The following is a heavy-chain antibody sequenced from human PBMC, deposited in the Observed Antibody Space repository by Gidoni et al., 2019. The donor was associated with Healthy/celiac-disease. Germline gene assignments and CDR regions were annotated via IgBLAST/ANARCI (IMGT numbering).Heavy chain of an antibody. Sequence: QVQLVQSGAEVKKPGASVKVSCQASGSTFTSYYMHLVRQAPGQGLEWMGIINPGGGSTSNEKKFQGRVTMTRDTSTSKVYMERSSLRSEDTAVYYGARDGVWEDIVVVPATGGGYYYYYMDVWGKGTTVTVSS. CDR1: GSTFTSYY. J-gene: IGHJ6*03. CDR3: ARDGVWEDIVVVPATGGGYYYYYMDV. CDR2: INPGGGST. D-gene: IGHD2-2*01. V-gene: IGHV1-46*01.